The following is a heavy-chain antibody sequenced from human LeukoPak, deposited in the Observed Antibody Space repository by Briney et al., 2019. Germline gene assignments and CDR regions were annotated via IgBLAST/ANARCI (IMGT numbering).Heavy chain of an antibody. J-gene: IGHJ3*02. CDR3: AREDDILTGYPGAFDI. Sequence: SETLSLTCTVSGGSISSGDYYWSWIRQPPGKGLEWIGYIYYSGSTYYNPSLKSRVTISVDTSKNQFSLKLSSVTAAHTAVYYCAREDDILTGYPGAFDIWGQGTMVTVSS. D-gene: IGHD3-9*01. CDR2: IYYSGST. V-gene: IGHV4-30-4*01. CDR1: GGSISSGDYY.